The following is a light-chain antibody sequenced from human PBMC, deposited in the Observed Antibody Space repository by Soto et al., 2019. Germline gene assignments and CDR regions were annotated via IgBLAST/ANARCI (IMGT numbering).Light chain of an antibody. V-gene: IGKV1-39*01. CDR2: AAS. CDR3: QQYNSYS. J-gene: IGKJ1*01. CDR1: QSISSY. Sequence: DIQMTQSPSSLSASVGDRVTITCRASQSISSYLNWYQQKPGKAPKLLIYAASSLQSGVPSRFSGSGSGTEFTLTISRLQPEDFATYYCQQYNSYSFGQGTKVDIK.